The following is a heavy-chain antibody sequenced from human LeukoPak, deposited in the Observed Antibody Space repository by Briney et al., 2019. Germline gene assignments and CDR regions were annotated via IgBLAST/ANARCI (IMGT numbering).Heavy chain of an antibody. CDR3: ARDGNRWLEPLAY. CDR2: ISYDGSNE. V-gene: IGHV3-30-3*01. CDR1: GFSFSNYA. Sequence: GGSLRLSCAASGFSFSNYAMHWVRQAPGKGLEWVAVISYDGSNEYYADSVKGRFTISRDNSKLYLQMNSLRTEDTAVYYCARDGNRWLEPLAYWGQGTLFTVSS. J-gene: IGHJ4*02. D-gene: IGHD6-19*01.